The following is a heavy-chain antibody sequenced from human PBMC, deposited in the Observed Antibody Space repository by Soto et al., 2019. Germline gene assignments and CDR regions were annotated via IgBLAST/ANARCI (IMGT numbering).Heavy chain of an antibody. CDR3: VKGSGYGSGTYYKLYYFDY. CDR2: FSGSGGST. V-gene: IGHV3-23*01. J-gene: IGHJ4*02. CDR1: GFTFSSYA. Sequence: GGSLRLSCAASGFTFSSYAMIWVRQAPGKGLEWVSTFSGSGGSTSYADSVKGRFTISRDNSNNTLSLQMNSLRAEDTAVYYCVKGSGYGSGTYYKLYYFDYWGQGALVTVSS. D-gene: IGHD3-10*01.